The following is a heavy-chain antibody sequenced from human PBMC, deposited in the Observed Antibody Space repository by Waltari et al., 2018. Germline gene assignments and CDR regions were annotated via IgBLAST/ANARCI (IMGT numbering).Heavy chain of an antibody. Sequence: EVQLVESGGGLVQPGGSLRLYCAASGFSFSTSWMHWVRQAPGTGLVWVSRINYDGSDITYADSVKGRFTISRDNAKNTLYLQMNSLSVEDTAVYYCVRCLANSLYNWLDPWGQGTLVTVSS. CDR3: VRCLANSLYNWLDP. D-gene: IGHD3-16*01. CDR2: INYDGSDI. CDR1: GFSFSTSW. V-gene: IGHV3-74*03. J-gene: IGHJ5*02.